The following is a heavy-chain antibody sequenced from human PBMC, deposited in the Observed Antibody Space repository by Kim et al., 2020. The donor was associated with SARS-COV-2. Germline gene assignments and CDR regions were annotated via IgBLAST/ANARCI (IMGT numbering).Heavy chain of an antibody. J-gene: IGHJ5*02. CDR2: IYYSGST. V-gene: IGHV4-39*07. CDR3: ARGEGTYYDILTGYPKSWFDP. D-gene: IGHD3-9*01. Sequence: SETLSLTCTASGGSISSSSYYWGWIRQPPGKGLEWIGSIYYSGSTYYNPSLKSRVTISVDTSKNQFSLKLSSVTAADTAVYYCARGEGTYYDILTGYPKSWFDPWGQGTLVTVSS. CDR1: GGSISSSSYY.